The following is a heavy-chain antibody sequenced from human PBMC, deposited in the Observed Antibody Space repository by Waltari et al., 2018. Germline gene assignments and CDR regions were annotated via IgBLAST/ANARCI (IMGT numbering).Heavy chain of an antibody. CDR1: GWSFSGSY. V-gene: IGHV4-34*01. D-gene: IGHD5-18*01. CDR2: IKHSGST. Sequence: QLQLQQWGAGRLKPSETLSLSCVVYGWSFSGSYWCWIRQSPGMGLEGIGEIKHSGSTNSNPSLKSRVTISVDTSKNQFSLKLSSVTAADTAVYYCARGGHSYGLSYFDYWGQGTLVTVSS. CDR3: ARGGHSYGLSYFDY. J-gene: IGHJ4*02.